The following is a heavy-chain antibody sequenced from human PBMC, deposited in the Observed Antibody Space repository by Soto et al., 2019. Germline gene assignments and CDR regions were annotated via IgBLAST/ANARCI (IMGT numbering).Heavy chain of an antibody. Sequence: PGGSLRLSCAASGFTVSSNYMSWVRQAPGKGLEWVSVIYSGGSTYYADSVKGRFTISRDNSKNTLYLQMNSLRAEDTAVYYCARLLAVAGPEAGVLGNAFDIWGQGTMVTVSS. CDR1: GFTVSSNY. CDR3: ARLLAVAGPEAGVLGNAFDI. CDR2: IYSGGST. D-gene: IGHD6-19*01. J-gene: IGHJ3*02. V-gene: IGHV3-53*01.